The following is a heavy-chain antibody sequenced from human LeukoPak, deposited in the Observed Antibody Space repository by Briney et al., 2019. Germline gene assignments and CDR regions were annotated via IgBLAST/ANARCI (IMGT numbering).Heavy chain of an antibody. V-gene: IGHV1-69*05. D-gene: IGHD6-13*01. CDR1: GGTFSSYA. CDR2: IIPIFGTA. CDR3: AREFEKGAAAGTFSY. J-gene: IGHJ4*02. Sequence: GASVKVSCKASGGTFSSYAISWVRQAPGQGLEWMRGIIPIFGTANYAQKFQGRVTITTDESTSTAYMELSSLRSEDTAVYYCAREFEKGAAAGTFSYWGQGTLVTVSS.